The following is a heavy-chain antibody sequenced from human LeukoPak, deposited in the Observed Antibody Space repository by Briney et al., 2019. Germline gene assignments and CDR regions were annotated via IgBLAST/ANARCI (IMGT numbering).Heavy chain of an antibody. J-gene: IGHJ4*02. CDR1: GASFSSGSYY. CDR2: IYTSGST. V-gene: IGHV4-61*02. CDR3: ARNSIYCSGGSCYSDY. D-gene: IGHD2-15*01. Sequence: PSQTLSLTCTVSGASFSSGSYYWSWIRQPAGKGLEWIGRIYTSGSTNYNPSLKSRVTISVDTSKNQFSLKLSSVPAADTAVYYCARNSIYCSGGSCYSDYWGQGTLVTVSS.